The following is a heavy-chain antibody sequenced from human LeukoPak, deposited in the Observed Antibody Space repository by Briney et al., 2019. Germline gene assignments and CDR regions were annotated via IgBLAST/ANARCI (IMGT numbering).Heavy chain of an antibody. D-gene: IGHD3-16*01. V-gene: IGHV3-74*01. Sequence: GGSLRLSCAASGFTFSSYWMHWVRQGPGKGLVWVSRNSTDGSSTDYADSVKGRFTISRENAKNTLYLQMNSLRAEDTAVYYCARTRTLPIAGGFDTWGQGSLVTVSS. CDR2: NSTDGSST. CDR1: GFTFSSYW. J-gene: IGHJ5*02. CDR3: ARTRTLPIAGGFDT.